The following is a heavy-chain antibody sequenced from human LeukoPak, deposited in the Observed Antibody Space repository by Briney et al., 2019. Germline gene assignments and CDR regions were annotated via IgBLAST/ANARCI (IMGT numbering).Heavy chain of an antibody. CDR1: GGSFSDYY. V-gene: IGHV4-34*01. Sequence: PSETLSLTCGVYGGSFSDYYWTWIRQPPGKGLEWIGEINHSGSTNYNPSLQSRVTISLDTSKSQFSLKLSSVTAADTALYYCARAHRNDLVVVIVTTDYYYYYMDVWGKGTTVTVSS. J-gene: IGHJ6*03. CDR2: INHSGST. CDR3: ARAHRNDLVVVIVTTDYYYYYMDV. D-gene: IGHD2-15*01.